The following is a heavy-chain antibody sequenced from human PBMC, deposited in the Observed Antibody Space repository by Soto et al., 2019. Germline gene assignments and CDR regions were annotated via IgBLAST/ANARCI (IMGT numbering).Heavy chain of an antibody. Sequence: QVQLQESGPGLVKPSQTLSLTCTVSGGSISSGGYYWSWIRQHPGKGLEWIGYIYYSGSTYYNPSPRIRVTISGDTSKNQFSMKLSSVTAADTAVYYCARDSGELYDPWGQGTLVTVSS. D-gene: IGHD3-10*01. J-gene: IGHJ5*02. CDR1: GGSISSGGYY. CDR2: IYYSGST. CDR3: ARDSGELYDP. V-gene: IGHV4-31*03.